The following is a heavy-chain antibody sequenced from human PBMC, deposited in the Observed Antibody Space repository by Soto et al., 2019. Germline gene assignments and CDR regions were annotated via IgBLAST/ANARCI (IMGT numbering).Heavy chain of an antibody. D-gene: IGHD6-19*01. V-gene: IGHV3-33*01. J-gene: IGHJ4*02. CDR2: IWYDGSNK. Sequence: QVQLVESGGGVVQPGRSLRLSCAASGFTFSSYGMHWVRQAPGKGLEWVAVIWYDGSNKYYADSVKGRFTISRDKSKNTLYLQMNSLRAEDTAVYYCARDDYRGIAVAGLTWAYDYWGQGTLVTVSS. CDR1: GFTFSSYG. CDR3: ARDDYRGIAVAGLTWAYDY.